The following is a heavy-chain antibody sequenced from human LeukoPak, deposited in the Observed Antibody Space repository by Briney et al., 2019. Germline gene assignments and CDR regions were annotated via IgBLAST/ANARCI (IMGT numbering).Heavy chain of an antibody. Sequence: SETLSLTCAVYGGSFSGYYWSWIRQPPGKGLEWNGEINHSGSTNYNPSLKSRVTISVDTSKNQFSLKLSSVTAADTAVYYCATCGEPRGYSYGAFDYWGQGTLVTVSS. CDR2: INHSGST. D-gene: IGHD5-18*01. J-gene: IGHJ4*02. CDR1: GGSFSGYY. CDR3: ATCGEPRGYSYGAFDY. V-gene: IGHV4-34*01.